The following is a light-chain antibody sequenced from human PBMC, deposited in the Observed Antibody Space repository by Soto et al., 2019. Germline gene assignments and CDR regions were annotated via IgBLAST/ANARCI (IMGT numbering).Light chain of an antibody. J-gene: IGKJ1*01. Sequence: DIQMTQSPSSLSASAGDRVTITCRASQTIHSFLAWCQQKAGKAPKLLIYDASNLESGVPSRFSGSGSGTEFTLTVSSLQPDDFATFYCQQFHSFPWTFGQGTKVDIK. CDR2: DAS. CDR3: QQFHSFPWT. V-gene: IGKV1-5*01. CDR1: QTIHSF.